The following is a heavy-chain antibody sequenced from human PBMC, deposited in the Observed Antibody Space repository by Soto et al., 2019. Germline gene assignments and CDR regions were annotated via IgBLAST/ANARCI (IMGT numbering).Heavy chain of an antibody. CDR2: ISSSSSTI. CDR3: ARDQGYDYIWGSYRWGIDAFDI. J-gene: IGHJ3*02. D-gene: IGHD3-16*02. V-gene: IGHV3-48*01. Sequence: LRLSCAASGFTFSSYSMNWVRQAPGKGLEWVSYISSSSSTIYYADSVKGRFTISRDNAKNSLYLQMNSLRAEDTAVYYCARDQGYDYIWGSYRWGIDAFDIWGQGTMVTVSS. CDR1: GFTFSSYS.